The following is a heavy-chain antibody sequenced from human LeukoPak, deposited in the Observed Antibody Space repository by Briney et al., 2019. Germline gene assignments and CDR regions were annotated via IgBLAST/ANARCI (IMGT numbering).Heavy chain of an antibody. V-gene: IGHV5-51*01. J-gene: IGHJ6*02. Sequence: GESLKISCKGSGYSFTSYWIGWVRQMPGKGLEWMGIIYPGDSDTRYSPSFQGQVTISADKSISTAYLQWSSLKASDTAMYYCARHGHSSGWYNYYYYGMDVWGQGTTVTVSS. D-gene: IGHD6-19*01. CDR3: ARHGHSSGWYNYYYYGMDV. CDR2: IYPGDSDT. CDR1: GYSFTSYW.